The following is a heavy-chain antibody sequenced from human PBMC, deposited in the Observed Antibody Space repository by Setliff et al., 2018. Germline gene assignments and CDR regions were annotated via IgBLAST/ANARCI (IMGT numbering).Heavy chain of an antibody. CDR2: IYYTGDP. V-gene: IGHV4-39*01. CDR1: GASISSSRDY. CDR3: ARHVGSRGRGYNYYYYYMDV. Sequence: SETLSLTCTVPGASISSSRDYWGWIRQPPGKGLEWIGSIYYTGDPYYNPSLKSRVTMSVDTSRNQLSLKLTSVTAADTAVYYCARHVGSRGRGYNYYYYYMDVWGKGTTVTVSS. D-gene: IGHD3-10*01. J-gene: IGHJ6*03.